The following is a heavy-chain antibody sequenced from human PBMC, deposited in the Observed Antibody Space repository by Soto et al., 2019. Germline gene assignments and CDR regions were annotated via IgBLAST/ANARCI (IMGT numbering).Heavy chain of an antibody. Sequence: GASVKVSCKASGGTFSSYAISWVRQAPGQGLEWMGGIIPIFGTANYAQKFQGRVTITADESTSTAYMELSSLRSEDTAVYYCARGYYDSSGYYYPHASWGQGTLVTVSS. CDR1: GGTFSSYA. V-gene: IGHV1-69*13. CDR3: ARGYYDSSGYYYPHAS. J-gene: IGHJ5*02. D-gene: IGHD3-22*01. CDR2: IIPIFGTA.